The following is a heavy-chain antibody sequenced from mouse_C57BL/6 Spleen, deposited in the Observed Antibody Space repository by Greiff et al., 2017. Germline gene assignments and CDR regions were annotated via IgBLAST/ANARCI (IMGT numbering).Heavy chain of an antibody. CDR1: GYTFTSYW. CDR2: IDPSDSYT. V-gene: IGHV1-59*01. D-gene: IGHD4-1*01. J-gene: IGHJ3*01. Sequence: QVQLQQPGAELVRPGTSVKLSCKASGYTFTSYWMHWVKQRPGQGLEWIGVIDPSDSYTNYNQKFKGKATLTVDTSSSTAYMQLSSLTSEDSAVYYCARSLTGTSTIAYWGQGTLVTVSA. CDR3: ARSLTGTSTIAY.